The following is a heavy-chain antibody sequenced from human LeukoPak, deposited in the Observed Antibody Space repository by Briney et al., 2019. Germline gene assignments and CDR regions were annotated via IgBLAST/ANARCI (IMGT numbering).Heavy chain of an antibody. J-gene: IGHJ4*02. V-gene: IGHV3-48*01. Sequence: GGSLRLSCAASGFTFSSYSMNWVRQAPGKGLEWVSYISSSSSTIYYADSVKGRFTISRYNVKNSLYLQMNSLRAEDTAVYYCARGSPYYYDSSGYYYFDYWGQGTLVTVSS. CDR1: GFTFSSYS. CDR2: ISSSSSTI. D-gene: IGHD3-22*01. CDR3: ARGSPYYYDSSGYYYFDY.